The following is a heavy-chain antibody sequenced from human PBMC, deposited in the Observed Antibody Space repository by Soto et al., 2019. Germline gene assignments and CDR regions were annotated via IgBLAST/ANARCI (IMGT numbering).Heavy chain of an antibody. Sequence: CAEFGGVVGRYNNFWGWIRQPPGKGPECIGTIHYSGSTHYNPSLKSRVTISVDTPRNQFSLKLSSMTAADTAVYYCARRGEDSGWPRYIDYWGQGILVTVSS. V-gene: IGHV4-39*01. CDR1: GGVVGRYNNF. D-gene: IGHD6-19*01. J-gene: IGHJ4*02. CDR2: IHYSGST. CDR3: ARRGEDSGWPRYIDY.